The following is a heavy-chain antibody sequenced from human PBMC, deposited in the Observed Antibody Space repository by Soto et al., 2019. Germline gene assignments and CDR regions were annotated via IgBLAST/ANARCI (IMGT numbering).Heavy chain of an antibody. J-gene: IGHJ4*02. CDR2: ISGYNGDT. V-gene: IGHV1-18*04. D-gene: IGHD6-13*01. Sequence: ASLQVSCKASGYTFTSYGISWVRQAPGQGLEWMGWISGYNGDTNYAQKLQGRVTMTTDTSTSTAYMELRSLRSDDTAVYYCARAPQTVAGAGIWYWGQGTLVTVSS. CDR1: GYTFTSYG. CDR3: ARAPQTVAGAGIWY.